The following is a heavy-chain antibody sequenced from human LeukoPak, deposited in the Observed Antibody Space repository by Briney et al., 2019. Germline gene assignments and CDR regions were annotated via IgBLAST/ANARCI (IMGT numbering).Heavy chain of an antibody. CDR3: AREYDILTGYYRPLDY. Sequence: ASVKVSCKASGYTFSSYGISWVRQAPGQGLEWMGWISAYNGNTNYAQKLQGRVTMTTDTSTSTAYMELRSLRSDDTAVYYCAREYDILTGYYRPLDYWGQGTLVTVSS. D-gene: IGHD3-9*01. V-gene: IGHV1-18*01. J-gene: IGHJ4*02. CDR1: GYTFSSYG. CDR2: ISAYNGNT.